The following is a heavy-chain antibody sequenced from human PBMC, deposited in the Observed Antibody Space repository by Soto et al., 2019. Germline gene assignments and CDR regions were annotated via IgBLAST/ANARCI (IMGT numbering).Heavy chain of an antibody. Sequence: GGSMRLCCAASGIHIIDNYMTWVRHAPGKGLEWVSVLYSGGTATSYADSVKGRFTVSRDTSKNTLSLQLDSLRAEDTAVYYCARTEMATIKGVDYWGQGTLVTVSS. J-gene: IGHJ4*02. V-gene: IGHV3-53*01. CDR2: LYSGGTAT. CDR3: ARTEMATIKGVDY. D-gene: IGHD5-12*01. CDR1: GIHIIDNY.